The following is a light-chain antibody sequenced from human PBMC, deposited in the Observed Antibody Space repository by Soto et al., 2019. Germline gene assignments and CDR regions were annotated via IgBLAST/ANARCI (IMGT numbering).Light chain of an antibody. J-gene: IGLJ1*01. V-gene: IGLV2-14*03. CDR1: SSDVGGYNY. CDR2: EVS. CDR3: SSYTSTTTRV. Sequence: QSVRTQPASGSGSPGQSITISCTGTSSDVGGYNYVSWYQQHPGKGPKLMIYEVSNRPSGFSNRFSGSKSGNTATLTISGLQAEDEADYYCSSYTSTTTRVFGTGTKVTVL.